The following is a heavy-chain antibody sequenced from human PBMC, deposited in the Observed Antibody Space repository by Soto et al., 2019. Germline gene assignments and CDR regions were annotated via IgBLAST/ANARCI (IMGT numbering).Heavy chain of an antibody. J-gene: IGHJ6*02. CDR2: ISAYNGNT. V-gene: IGHV1-18*04. Sequence: GASVKVSCKASGYTFTSYGISWVRQAPGQGLEWMGWISAYNGNTNYAQKLQGRVTMTTDTSTSTAYMELRSLRSDDTAVYYCARENTVTTSSFYYYYYGMDVWGQGTTVTVSS. D-gene: IGHD4-4*01. CDR3: ARENTVTTSSFYYYYYGMDV. CDR1: GYTFTSYG.